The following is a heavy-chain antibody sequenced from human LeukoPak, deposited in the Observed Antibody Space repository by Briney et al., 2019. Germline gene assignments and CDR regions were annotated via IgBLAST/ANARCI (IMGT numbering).Heavy chain of an antibody. V-gene: IGHV3-66*02. CDR3: ARAMYSSSRTFDY. J-gene: IGHJ4*02. CDR2: IYSGGST. Sequence: PGGSLRLSCAASGFTVSSNYMSWVRQAPGKGLEWVSVIYSGGSTYYADSVKGRFTISSDNSKNTLYLQMNSLRAEDTAVYYCARAMYSSSRTFDYWGQGTLVTVSS. CDR1: GFTVSSNY. D-gene: IGHD6-13*01.